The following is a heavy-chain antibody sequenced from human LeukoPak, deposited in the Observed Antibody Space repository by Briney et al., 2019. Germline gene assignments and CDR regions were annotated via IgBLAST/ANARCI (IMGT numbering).Heavy chain of an antibody. V-gene: IGHV3-7*01. CDR2: IKQDGSQK. CDR3: ARYGDYPFNWFDP. D-gene: IGHD4-17*01. J-gene: IGHJ5*02. Sequence: PGGSLRLSCAASGFTFSSYCMSWVRQAPGKGLEWVANIKQDGSQKYYVDSVKGRFTISRDNGKNSLYLQMNSLRAEDTAVYYCARYGDYPFNWFDPWGQGTLVTVSS. CDR1: GFTFSSYC.